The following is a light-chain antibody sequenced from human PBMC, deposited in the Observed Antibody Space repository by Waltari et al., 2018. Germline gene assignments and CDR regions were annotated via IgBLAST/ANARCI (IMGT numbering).Light chain of an antibody. CDR2: DVS. CDR3: CSFAAGNTVI. V-gene: IGLV2-11*01. CDR1: SSDVGGYNS. J-gene: IGLJ2*01. Sequence: QSALTQPRSVSGSPGQSVTISCTGTSSDVGGYNSFSWYQQDPGKAPNLLIFDVSERPSGVSDRFSGSKSGNTASLTISGLQAEDEADYHCCSFAAGNTVIFGGGTKLTVV.